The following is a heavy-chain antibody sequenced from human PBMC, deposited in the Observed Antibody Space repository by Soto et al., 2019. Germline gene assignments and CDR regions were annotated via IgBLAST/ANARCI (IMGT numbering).Heavy chain of an antibody. J-gene: IGHJ4*02. CDR2: IYYSGST. D-gene: IGHD5-18*01. CDR1: GGSISSSSYY. CDR3: ASSRGYSYGQDY. Sequence: SETLSLTCTVSGGSISSSSYYWGWIRQPPGKGLEWIGSIYYSGSTYYNPSLKSRVTISVDTSKNQFSLKLSSVTAADTAVYYCASSRGYSYGQDYWGQGTLVTVSS. V-gene: IGHV4-39*01.